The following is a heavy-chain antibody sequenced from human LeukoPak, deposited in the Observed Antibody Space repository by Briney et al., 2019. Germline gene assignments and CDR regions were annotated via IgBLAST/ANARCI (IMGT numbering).Heavy chain of an antibody. D-gene: IGHD3-9*01. V-gene: IGHV4-4*07. CDR2: IYTSGST. CDR3: ARGYDILTGQVGAFDI. CDR1: GGSISSYY. J-gene: IGHJ3*02. Sequence: NPSETLSLTCTVSGGSISSYYWSWIRQPAGKGLEWIGRIYTSGSTNYNPSLKSRVTMSVDTSKNQFSLKLSSVTAADTAVYYCARGYDILTGQVGAFDIWGQGTMVTVSS.